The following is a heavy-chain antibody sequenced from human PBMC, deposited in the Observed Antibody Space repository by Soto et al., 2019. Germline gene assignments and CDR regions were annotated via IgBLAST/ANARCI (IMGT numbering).Heavy chain of an antibody. CDR1: GYTFTSYA. J-gene: IGHJ3*02. CDR3: ASRINYDFWSGYYGSDAFDI. D-gene: IGHD3-3*01. CDR2: INAGNGNT. Sequence: GASVKVSCKASGYTFTSYAMHWVRQAPGQRLEWMGWINAGNGNTKYSQKFQGRVTITRDTSASTAYMELSSLRSEDTAVYYCASRINYDFWSGYYGSDAFDIWGQGTMVTVSS. V-gene: IGHV1-3*01.